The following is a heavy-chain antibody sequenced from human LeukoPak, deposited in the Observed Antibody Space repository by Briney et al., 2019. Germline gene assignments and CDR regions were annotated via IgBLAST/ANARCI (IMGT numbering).Heavy chain of an antibody. V-gene: IGHV3-11*04. CDR3: ARGQLWSTIDAFDI. CDR1: GFTFSDYY. J-gene: IGHJ3*02. CDR2: ISSSGSTI. D-gene: IGHD5-18*01. Sequence: GGSLRLSCAASGFTFSDYYMSWIRQAPGKGLEWVSYISSSGSTIYYADSVMGRFTISRDNAKNSLYLQMNSLRAEDTAVYYCARGQLWSTIDAFDIWGQGTMVTVSS.